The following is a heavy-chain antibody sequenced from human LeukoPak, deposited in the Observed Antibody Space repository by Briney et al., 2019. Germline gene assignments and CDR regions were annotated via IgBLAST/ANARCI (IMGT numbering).Heavy chain of an antibody. D-gene: IGHD3-16*01. Sequence: GGSLRLSCAASGFRVSNDYMSWVRQAPGKGLEWISFIFAGGSAYYADSVEGRFTISRDRSKNTLFLQMNSLRAEDTAVYYCAKANSYDSYYFDYWGQGALVIVSS. J-gene: IGHJ4*02. CDR2: IFAGGSA. CDR1: GFRVSNDY. V-gene: IGHV3-66*01. CDR3: AKANSYDSYYFDY.